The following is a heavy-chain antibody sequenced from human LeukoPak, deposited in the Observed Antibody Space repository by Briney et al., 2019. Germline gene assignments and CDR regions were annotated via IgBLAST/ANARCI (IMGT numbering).Heavy chain of an antibody. CDR2: ISYDGSNK. CDR3: ARDRVPPTSWYFDL. J-gene: IGHJ2*01. D-gene: IGHD3-10*01. CDR1: GFTFSSYG. Sequence: GGSLRLSCAASGFTFSSYGMHWVRQAPGKGLEWVAVISYDGSNKYYADSVKGRFTISRDNAKNSLYLQMNSLRAEDTAVYYCARDRVPPTSWYFDLWGRGTLVTVSS. V-gene: IGHV3-30*03.